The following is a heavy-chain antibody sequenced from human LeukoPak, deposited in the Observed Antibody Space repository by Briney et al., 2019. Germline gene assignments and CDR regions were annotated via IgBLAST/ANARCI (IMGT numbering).Heavy chain of an antibody. J-gene: IGHJ5*02. V-gene: IGHV3-48*03. Sequence: GGSLRLSCAASGFTFSSYKMNWVRQAPGKGLEWVSYISSSGSTIYYADSVKGRFTISRDNSKNTLYLQMNSLRAEDTAVYYCAKDAIPFPYSYGQPIPNWFDPWGQGTLVTVSS. CDR2: ISSSGSTI. CDR1: GFTFSSYK. D-gene: IGHD5-18*01. CDR3: AKDAIPFPYSYGQPIPNWFDP.